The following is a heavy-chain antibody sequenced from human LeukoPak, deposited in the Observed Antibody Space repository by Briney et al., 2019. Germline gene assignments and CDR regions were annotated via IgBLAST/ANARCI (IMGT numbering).Heavy chain of an antibody. D-gene: IGHD5-24*01. Sequence: GGSLRLSCAASGFTFSDYYMSWIRQAPGKGLEWVSAISGSGGSTYYADSVKGRFTISRDNSKNTLYLQMNSLRAEDTAVYYCAKFRGWLPKGAGIGDWGQGTLVTVSS. CDR1: GFTFSDYY. CDR3: AKFRGWLPKGAGIGD. J-gene: IGHJ4*02. V-gene: IGHV3-23*01. CDR2: ISGSGGST.